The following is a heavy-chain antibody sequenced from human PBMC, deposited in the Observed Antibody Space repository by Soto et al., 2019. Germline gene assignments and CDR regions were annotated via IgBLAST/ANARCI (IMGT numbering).Heavy chain of an antibody. V-gene: IGHV3-33*01. CDR2: IWYDGSNK. CDR1: GFTFSSYG. J-gene: IGHJ6*02. CDR3: ARSIRKKTDRSGWYWRMDV. Sequence: GGSLRLSCAASGFTFSSYGMHWVRQAPGKGLEWVAVIWYDGSNKYYADSVKGRFTISRDNSKNTLYLQMNSLRAEDTAVYYCARSIRKKTDRSGWYWRMDVWGQGTKVTVSS. D-gene: IGHD6-19*01.